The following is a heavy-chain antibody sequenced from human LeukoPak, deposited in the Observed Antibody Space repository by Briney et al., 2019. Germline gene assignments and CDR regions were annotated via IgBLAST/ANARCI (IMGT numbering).Heavy chain of an antibody. Sequence: GGSLRLSCAASGFTVSSNYMSWVRQAPGKGLEWVSSISVSSSYIYYADSVKGRFTISRDNAKNSLYLQMNSLRAEDTAVYYCARAGDGSGSAFDIWGQGTMVTVSS. CDR1: GFTVSSNY. V-gene: IGHV3-21*01. J-gene: IGHJ3*02. CDR2: ISVSSSYI. CDR3: ARAGDGSGSAFDI. D-gene: IGHD3-10*01.